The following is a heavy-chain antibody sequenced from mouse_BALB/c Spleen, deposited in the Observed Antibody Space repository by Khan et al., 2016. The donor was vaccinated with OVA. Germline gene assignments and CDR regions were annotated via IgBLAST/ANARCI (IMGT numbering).Heavy chain of an antibody. Sequence: VQLQQSGPELVKPGASVKVSCKASGYSFTDYNMFWVKQSHGKSLEWIGYIDPYNGGANYNQKFKGKVTLTVDTSSSTAFLHLNSLTTEDSAGFYSTKPDYYGSSYCLDDWGQGTTLTVSS. V-gene: IGHV1S135*01. CDR3: TKPDYYGSSYCLDD. J-gene: IGHJ2*01. CDR1: GYSFTDYN. CDR2: IDPYNGGA. D-gene: IGHD1-1*01.